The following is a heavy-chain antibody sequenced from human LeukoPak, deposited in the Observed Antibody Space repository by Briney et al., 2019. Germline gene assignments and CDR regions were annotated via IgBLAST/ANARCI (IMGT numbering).Heavy chain of an antibody. CDR3: ATDSRYYDSSGYSG. D-gene: IGHD3-22*01. J-gene: IGHJ4*02. V-gene: IGHV1-24*01. CDR1: GYTLTELS. CDR2: FDPEDGET. Sequence: GASVKVSCKVSGYTLTELSMHWVRQAPGKGLEWMGGFDPEDGETIYAQKFQGRVTMTEDTSTDTAYMELSSLRSEDTAVYYCATDSRYYDSSGYSGWGQGTLVTVSP.